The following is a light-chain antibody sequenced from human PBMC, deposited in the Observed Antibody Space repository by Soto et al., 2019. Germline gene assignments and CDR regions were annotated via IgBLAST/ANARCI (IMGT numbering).Light chain of an antibody. V-gene: IGKV1-39*01. CDR1: QSINTY. Sequence: DIQMTQSPSSLSASVGGRVTLTCRASQSINTYLNWYQLKPGKAPKLLIYDASSLQAGVPSRFSGSGSETDFTLTVTSLQPEDFATYYCQRSYNTPRTFGQGTKVDIK. CDR3: QRSYNTPRT. CDR2: DAS. J-gene: IGKJ1*01.